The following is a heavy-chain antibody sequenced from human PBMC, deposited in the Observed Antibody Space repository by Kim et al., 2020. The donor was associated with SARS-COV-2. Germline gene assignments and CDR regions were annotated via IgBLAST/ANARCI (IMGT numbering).Heavy chain of an antibody. V-gene: IGHV3-23*01. Sequence: GGSLRLSCAASGFTFSSYAMSWVRQAPGKGLEWVSAISGSGGSTYYADSVKGRFTISRDNSKNTLYLQMNSLRAEDTAVYYCAKDRRVVVVVAATPEDYWGQGTLVTVSS. CDR3: AKDRRVVVVVAATPEDY. CDR1: GFTFSSYA. CDR2: ISGSGGST. D-gene: IGHD2-15*01. J-gene: IGHJ4*02.